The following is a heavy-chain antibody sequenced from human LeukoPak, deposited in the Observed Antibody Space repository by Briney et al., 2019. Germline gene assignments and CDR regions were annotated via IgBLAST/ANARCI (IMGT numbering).Heavy chain of an antibody. Sequence: ASVKVSCKASGYTFTCYYMHWVRQAPGQGLEWMGWINPNSGGTNYAQKFQGRVTMTRDTSISTAYMELSRLRCDDAVVYYCARTRVGATSRQAWFGLDLWGQGTLVTVS. D-gene: IGHD1-26*01. CDR2: INPNSGGT. CDR1: GYTFTCYY. V-gene: IGHV1-2*02. CDR3: ARTRVGATSRQAWFGLDL. J-gene: IGHJ5*02.